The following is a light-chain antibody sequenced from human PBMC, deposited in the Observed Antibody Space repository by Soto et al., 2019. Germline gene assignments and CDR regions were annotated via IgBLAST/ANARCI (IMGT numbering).Light chain of an antibody. CDR3: SSYTAGGTI. J-gene: IGLJ1*01. CDR1: SSDIGAYDY. V-gene: IGLV2-14*01. CDR2: EVN. Sequence: QSALTQPASLSGSPGQSITISCTGTSSDIGAYDYVSWFQQHPGKAPKLMISEVNNRPSGVSNRFSGSKSGNTAYLTISGLQVEDEDEYYCSSYTAGGTIFGTGTKVTVL.